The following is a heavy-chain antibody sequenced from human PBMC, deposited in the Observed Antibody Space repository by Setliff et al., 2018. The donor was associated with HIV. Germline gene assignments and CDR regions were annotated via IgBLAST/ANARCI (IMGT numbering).Heavy chain of an antibody. CDR1: GGSFSGYY. Sequence: SETLSLTCAVYGGSFSGYYWSWIRQSPGKGLEWIGEINHSGSTKYNPSLKSRVTMSLDTSKNQFSLKLSSVTAADTAVYYCARGTAYYNFWSGYSQDYYYYMDVWGKGTTVTVSS. V-gene: IGHV4-34*01. J-gene: IGHJ6*03. D-gene: IGHD3-3*01. CDR2: INHSGST. CDR3: ARGTAYYNFWSGYSQDYYYYMDV.